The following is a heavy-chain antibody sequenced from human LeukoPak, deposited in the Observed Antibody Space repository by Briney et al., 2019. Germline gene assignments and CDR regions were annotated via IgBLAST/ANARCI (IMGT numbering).Heavy chain of an antibody. Sequence: SETLSLTCAVYGGSVRDKYWSWIRQPPGKGLEWIGEIHHSGSTKYNPSLKSRVTLTLDTSKNQFSLKLNSMTAADTAVYYCTGHVSAAAGGRWGQGALVTVSS. V-gene: IGHV4-34*01. CDR2: IHHSGST. CDR3: TGHVSAAAGGR. D-gene: IGHD6-13*01. J-gene: IGHJ4*02. CDR1: GGSVRDKY.